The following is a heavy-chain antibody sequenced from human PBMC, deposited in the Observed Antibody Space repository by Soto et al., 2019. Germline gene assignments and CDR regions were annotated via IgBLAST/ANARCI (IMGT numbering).Heavy chain of an antibody. CDR3: ARDPYSGIDY. CDR2: ISYDGSNK. V-gene: IGHV3-30-3*01. J-gene: IGHJ4*02. D-gene: IGHD1-26*01. Sequence: QVQLVESGGGVVQPGRSLRLSCAASGFTFSSYAMHWVRQAPGKGLEWVAVISYDGSNKYYADSVKGRFTISRDNSKNTLYLQMNSLRAEDTAVYYCARDPYSGIDYWGQGTLVTVSS. CDR1: GFTFSSYA.